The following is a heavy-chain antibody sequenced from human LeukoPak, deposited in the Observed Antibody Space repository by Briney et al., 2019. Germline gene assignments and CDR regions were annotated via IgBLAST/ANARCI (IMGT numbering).Heavy chain of an antibody. J-gene: IGHJ4*02. Sequence: GGSLRLSCAASGFTFSSYGMSWVRQAPGKGLEWVSAISGSGGSTYYADSVKGRFTISRDNSKNTLYLQMNSLRAEDTAVYYRAKESFRAIPSATIAYWGRGTLVTVSS. V-gene: IGHV3-23*01. CDR2: ISGSGGST. CDR3: AKESFRAIPSATIAY. D-gene: IGHD2-21*01. CDR1: GFTFSSYG.